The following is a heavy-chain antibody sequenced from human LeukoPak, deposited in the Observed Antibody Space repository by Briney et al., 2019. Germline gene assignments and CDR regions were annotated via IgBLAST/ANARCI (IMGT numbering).Heavy chain of an antibody. CDR1: GVSISGNYYF. CDR3: ARGRNRVGATRPWVY. CDR2: IAYNGNT. V-gene: IGHV4-39*01. J-gene: IGHJ4*02. Sequence: SETLSLTCNVSGVSISGNYYFWGWIRQPPGKGLEWIGSIAYNGNTFYNPSLRSRVTISADTSKNQFSLKLSSVTAADTAVYYCARGRNRVGATRPWVYWGQGTLVTVSS. D-gene: IGHD1-26*01.